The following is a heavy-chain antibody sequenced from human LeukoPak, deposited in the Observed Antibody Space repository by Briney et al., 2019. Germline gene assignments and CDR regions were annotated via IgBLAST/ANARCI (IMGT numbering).Heavy chain of an antibody. J-gene: IGHJ4*02. Sequence: GGSLRLSCAASEFTFSNFAMSWVRQAPGKGLERVSTVSGGGGGTYYADSVRGRLTISRDNSKNTLYLQMNSLKVEDTAIYYCGNAKGPLAFDYWGQGTLVTVSS. CDR1: EFTFSNFA. CDR3: GNAKGPLAFDY. CDR2: VSGGGGGT. V-gene: IGHV3-23*01.